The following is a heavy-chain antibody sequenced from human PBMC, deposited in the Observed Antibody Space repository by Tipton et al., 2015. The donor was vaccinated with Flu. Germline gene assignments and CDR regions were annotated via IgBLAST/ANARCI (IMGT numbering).Heavy chain of an antibody. CDR1: GGSISSSY. D-gene: IGHD1-7*01. CDR3: ARDTRRYNWNYAYFDY. V-gene: IGHV4-4*07. Sequence: TLSLTCTVSGGSISSSYWCWIRQPAGKGLEWIGRIYTSGSTNYNPSLKSRVTMSVDTSKNQLSLKLSSVTAADTAVYYCARDTRRYNWNYAYFDYWGQGTLVTVSS. CDR2: IYTSGST. J-gene: IGHJ4*02.